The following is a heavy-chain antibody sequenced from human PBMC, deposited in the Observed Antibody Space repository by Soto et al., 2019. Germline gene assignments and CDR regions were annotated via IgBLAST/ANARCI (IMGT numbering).Heavy chain of an antibody. CDR1: GDSISSGGYR. Sequence: QVQLQESGPGLVKPSQTLSLTCTVSGDSISSGGYRWSWIRQHPGEGLEWIGFMYNSGSTSYNPSLKSRATISVEKSTNQFSLNLRSVTAADTAVYYCARGGDTTKVDFWGQGTLVTVSS. J-gene: IGHJ4*02. CDR3: ARGGDTTKVDF. D-gene: IGHD3-16*01. V-gene: IGHV4-31*03. CDR2: MYNSGST.